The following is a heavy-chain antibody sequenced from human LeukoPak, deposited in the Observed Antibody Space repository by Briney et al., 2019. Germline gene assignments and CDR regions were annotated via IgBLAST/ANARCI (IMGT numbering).Heavy chain of an antibody. D-gene: IGHD1-26*01. CDR1: GFTFSSYG. Sequence: GGSLRLSCAASGFTFSSYGMTWVRQAPGKGLDWVSGISGSGARTDNADSMKGRFTISRDNAKNTLYLQMNSLRAEDTAVYYCAKGSREWELLDAFDIWGQGTMVTVSS. J-gene: IGHJ3*02. CDR2: ISGSGART. CDR3: AKGSREWELLDAFDI. V-gene: IGHV3-23*01.